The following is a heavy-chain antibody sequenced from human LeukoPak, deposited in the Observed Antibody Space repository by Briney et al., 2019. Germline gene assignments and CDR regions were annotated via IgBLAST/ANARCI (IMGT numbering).Heavy chain of an antibody. CDR3: AVATGVDNWFDP. J-gene: IGHJ5*02. D-gene: IGHD5-12*01. CDR1: GGTFSSYA. Sequence: ASVKVSCKASGGTFSSYAISWVRQAPGQGLEWMGGIIPIFGTANYAQKFQGRVTITADESTSTAYIELSSLRSEDTAVYYCAVATGVDNWFDPWGQGTLVTVSS. V-gene: IGHV1-69*13. CDR2: IIPIFGTA.